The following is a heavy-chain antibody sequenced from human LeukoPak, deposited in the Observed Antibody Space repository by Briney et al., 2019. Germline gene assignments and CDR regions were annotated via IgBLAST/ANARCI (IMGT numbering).Heavy chain of an antibody. V-gene: IGHV1-18*01. CDR2: ISAYNGNT. Sequence: GASVKVSCKASGYTFTSYGISWVRQAPGQGLEWMGWISAYNGNTNYAQKLQGRVTMTTDTSTSTAYMELRSLRSDDTAVYYCARLRAYDYYDSSGYYEDYWGQGTPVTVSS. J-gene: IGHJ4*02. CDR1: GYTFTSYG. D-gene: IGHD3-22*01. CDR3: ARLRAYDYYDSSGYYEDY.